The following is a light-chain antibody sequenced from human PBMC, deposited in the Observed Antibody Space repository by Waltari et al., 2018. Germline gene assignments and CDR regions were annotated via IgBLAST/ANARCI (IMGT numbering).Light chain of an antibody. J-gene: IGKJ1*01. CDR2: KAT. CDR3: QQYMSYPWT. V-gene: IGKV1-5*03. Sequence: DIQMTQSPSTLSASVGDRVTITCRASQSISRRLAWYQQESGKEPKLLIYKATILQSGNPSRFSVCGSGTEFTHTDDSLQPDDFATYACQQYMSYPWTFGQGTKVEMK. CDR1: QSISRR.